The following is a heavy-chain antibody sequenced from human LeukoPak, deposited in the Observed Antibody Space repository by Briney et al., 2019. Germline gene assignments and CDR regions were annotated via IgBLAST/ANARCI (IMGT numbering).Heavy chain of an antibody. CDR3: ARLSDKYYCYMDV. CDR1: GGSISSYF. J-gene: IGHJ6*03. V-gene: IGHV4-59*01. CDR2: ISDSEST. D-gene: IGHD1-26*01. Sequence: SETLSLTCTVSGGSISSYFWTWIRQPPGKGLEWIGYISDSESTDYYPSLKSRVTMSVDTSKNRFSLKLTSVTAADTAIYYCARLSDKYYCYMDVWGKGTTVTVSS.